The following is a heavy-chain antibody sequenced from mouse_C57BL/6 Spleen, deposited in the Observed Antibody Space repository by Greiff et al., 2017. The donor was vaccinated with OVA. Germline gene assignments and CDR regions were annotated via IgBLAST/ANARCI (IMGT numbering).Heavy chain of an antibody. CDR3: AQTAQARPWFAY. V-gene: IGHV1-18*01. Sequence: EVQLQQSGPELVKPGASVKIPCKASGYTFTDYNMDWVKQSHGKSLEWIGDINPNNGGTIYNQKFKGKATLTIDKSSSTASMELRSLTSEDTAVYYCAQTAQARPWFAYWGQGTLVTVSA. J-gene: IGHJ3*01. CDR1: GYTFTDYN. D-gene: IGHD3-2*02. CDR2: INPNNGGT.